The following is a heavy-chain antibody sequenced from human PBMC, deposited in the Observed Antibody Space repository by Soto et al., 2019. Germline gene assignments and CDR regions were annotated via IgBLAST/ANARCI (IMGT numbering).Heavy chain of an antibody. Sequence: PSETLSLTCTVSGASISSVAYYWGWIRQTRGKGLEWIGYNYYSGSTYYNPSLKSRDTITVDTSKNQFTLKLSSVTAADTAGYYCARGSPYMYYVFWSGTHWFDPWGQGTLVTVSS. CDR3: ARGSPYMYYVFWSGTHWFDP. CDR2: NYYSGST. V-gene: IGHV4-30-4*01. D-gene: IGHD3-3*01. J-gene: IGHJ5*02. CDR1: GASISSVAYY.